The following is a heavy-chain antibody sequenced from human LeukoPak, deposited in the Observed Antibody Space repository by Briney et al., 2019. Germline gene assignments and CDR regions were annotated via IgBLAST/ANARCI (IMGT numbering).Heavy chain of an antibody. CDR2: IYFSGNT. CDR3: ASGYFVHTFDF. D-gene: IGHD2-2*03. Sequence: PSETLSLTCTVSGVSIRSTSYYWGWIRQPPGKGLEWIGSIYFSGNTYYNPSLKTRVTISIDTSKNQFSLKLTSVTAADTAIFYCASGYFVHTFDFWGQGTLGTVSS. V-gene: IGHV4-39*01. CDR1: GVSIRSTSYY. J-gene: IGHJ4*02.